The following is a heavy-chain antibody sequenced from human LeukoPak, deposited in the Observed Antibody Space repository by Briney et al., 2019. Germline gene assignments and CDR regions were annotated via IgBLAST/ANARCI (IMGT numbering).Heavy chain of an antibody. J-gene: IGHJ6*02. CDR1: GYTFTSYD. CDR2: MNPNSGNT. Sequence: ASVKLSCKASGYTFTSYDINWVRQATGQGLEWMGWMNPNSGNTGYAQKFQGRVTMTRNTSISTAYMELSSLRSEDTAVYYCARGALLAVAGFQRHYYGMDVWGQGTTVTVSS. CDR3: ARGALLAVAGFQRHYYGMDV. V-gene: IGHV1-8*01. D-gene: IGHD6-19*01.